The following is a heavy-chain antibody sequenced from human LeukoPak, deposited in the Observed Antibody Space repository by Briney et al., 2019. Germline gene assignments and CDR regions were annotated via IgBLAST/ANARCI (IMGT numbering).Heavy chain of an antibody. D-gene: IGHD3-9*01. V-gene: IGHV1-46*01. J-gene: IGHJ4*02. CDR2: INPSGGST. CDR1: GYTFTSYY. CDR3: ARSGRGGGYFDWLLYY. Sequence: ASVKVSCKASGYTFTSYYMHWVRQAPGQGLEWMGIINPSGGSTNYAQKFQGRVTMTRDTSTSTVYMELSSLRSEDTAVYYCARSGRGGGYFDWLLYYWGQGTLVTVSS.